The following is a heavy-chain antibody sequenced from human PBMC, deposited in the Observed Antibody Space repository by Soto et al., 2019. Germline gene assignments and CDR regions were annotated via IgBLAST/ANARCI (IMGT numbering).Heavy chain of an antibody. J-gene: IGHJ5*02. D-gene: IGHD2-2*01. CDR1: GFTFSSYA. V-gene: IGHV3-23*01. Sequence: GGSLRLSCAASGFTFSSYAMSWVRQAPGKGLEWVSAISGSGGSTYYADSVKGRFTISRDNSKNTLYLQMNSLRAEDTAVYYCAKEPKYCSSTSWFDTWFDPWGQRTVLTVSS. CDR3: AKEPKYCSSTSWFDTWFDP. CDR2: ISGSGGST.